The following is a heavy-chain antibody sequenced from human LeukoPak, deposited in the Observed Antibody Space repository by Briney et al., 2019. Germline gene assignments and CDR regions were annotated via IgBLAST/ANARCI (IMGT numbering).Heavy chain of an antibody. CDR3: ARRGGSGRAFDY. CDR1: GASISGGTYY. J-gene: IGHJ4*02. V-gene: IGHV4-39*01. D-gene: IGHD1-26*01. CDR2: IYYTGST. Sequence: SETLSLTCSVSGASISGGTYYWGWIRQPPGKGLEWIGSIYYTGSTYDNPSLKSRVTISVDTSKNQFSLKLGSVTAADTAVYYCARRGGSGRAFDYWGQGTLVTVSS.